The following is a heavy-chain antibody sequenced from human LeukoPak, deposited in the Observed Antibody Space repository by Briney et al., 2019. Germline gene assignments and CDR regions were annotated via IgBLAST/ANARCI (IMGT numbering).Heavy chain of an antibody. CDR2: IYYSGST. CDR1: GGSISTYY. D-gene: IGHD3-22*01. V-gene: IGHV4-59*01. Sequence: PSETLSLTCTVSGGSISTYYWSRIRQPPGKGLEWIGYIYYSGSTNYNPSLKSRVTISLDTSKNQFSLKLSSVTAADTAVYYCARGLNYYDSSGYYRWGQGTLVTVSS. J-gene: IGHJ4*02. CDR3: ARGLNYYDSSGYYR.